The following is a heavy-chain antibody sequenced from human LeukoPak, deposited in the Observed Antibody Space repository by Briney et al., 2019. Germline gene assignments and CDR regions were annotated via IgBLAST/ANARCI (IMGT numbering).Heavy chain of an antibody. D-gene: IGHD6-13*01. J-gene: IGHJ4*02. V-gene: IGHV3-23*01. CDR2: MSASGGST. Sequence: VGSLRRSCAASGFTFSTQARSWVRQAPGKWLDWVSDMSASGGSTYYADSVKGRFTVSRDNSKNTLYLQMRSLRADDTAVYYRAKGPRQQLVTGFDNWGQGTLVTVS. CDR1: GFTFSTQA. CDR3: AKGPRQQLVTGFDN.